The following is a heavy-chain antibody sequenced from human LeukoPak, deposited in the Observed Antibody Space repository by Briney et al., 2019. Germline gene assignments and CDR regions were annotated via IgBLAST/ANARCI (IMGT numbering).Heavy chain of an antibody. CDR2: ISYDGINE. V-gene: IGHV3-30-3*01. CDR1: GFTFRTYP. Sequence: TGGSLRPSCAASGFTFRTYPMHWVRQAPGKGLEWVALISYDGINEYYADSVKGRFTISRDNSKNTLYLQMNSLRAEDTAVYYCARDPKGYCSGGSCYIYYFDYWGQGTLVTVSS. D-gene: IGHD2-15*01. CDR3: ARDPKGYCSGGSCYIYYFDY. J-gene: IGHJ4*02.